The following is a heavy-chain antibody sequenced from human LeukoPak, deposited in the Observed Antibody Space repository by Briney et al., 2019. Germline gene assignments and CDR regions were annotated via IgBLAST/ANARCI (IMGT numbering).Heavy chain of an antibody. D-gene: IGHD2-15*01. CDR1: GFTFSIYA. CDR2: ISYDGSNK. CDR3: ATSTAGYCSGRICSPYYFHYGIIV. Sequence: PGGSLRLSCAASGFTFSIYAMHWVRQAPGKGLVWVAVISYDGSNKYYTDSVKGRFTISRDNSKNTLYLQMNSLRAEDTAVYYCATSTAGYCSGRICSPYYFHYGIIVWGPGTTVIVSS. J-gene: IGHJ6*01. V-gene: IGHV3-30-3*01.